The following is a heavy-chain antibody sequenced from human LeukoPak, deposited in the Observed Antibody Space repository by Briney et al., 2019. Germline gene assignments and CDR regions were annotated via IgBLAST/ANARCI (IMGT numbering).Heavy chain of an antibody. Sequence: GGSLRLSCAASGFTFSSYAMSWVRQAPGKGLEWVSAISGSGGSTYYADSVKGRFTISRDNAKSSLYLQMNSLRADDTAVYYCASAQDIAVVVTALDYWGQGTLVTVSS. CDR1: GFTFSSYA. D-gene: IGHD2-15*01. J-gene: IGHJ4*02. CDR3: ASAQDIAVVVTALDY. V-gene: IGHV3-23*01. CDR2: ISGSGGST.